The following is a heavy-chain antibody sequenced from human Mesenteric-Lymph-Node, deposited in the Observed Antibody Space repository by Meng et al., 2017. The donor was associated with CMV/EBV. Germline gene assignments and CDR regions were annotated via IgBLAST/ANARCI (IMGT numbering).Heavy chain of an antibody. CDR2: IRYDGNIK. CDR3: AKLKGDYSLVPLDH. CDR1: GFTVINNY. J-gene: IGHJ4*02. Sequence: GESLKISCAASGFTVINNYMSWVRQAPGKGLEWVAYIRYDGNIKYYGDSVKGRFSVSRDNSKNTLYLQMNSLRADDTAVYYCAKLKGDYSLVPLDHWGLGTRVTVSS. V-gene: IGHV3-30*02. D-gene: IGHD4-11*01.